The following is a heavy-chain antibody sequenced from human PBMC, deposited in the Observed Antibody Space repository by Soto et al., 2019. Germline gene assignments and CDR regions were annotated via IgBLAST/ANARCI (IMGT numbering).Heavy chain of an antibody. V-gene: IGHV4-31*03. Sequence: SETLSLTCTVSGGSIGSGGYYWSWIRQHPGKGLEWIGYIYYSGSTYYNPSLKSRVTISVDTSKNQFSLKLSSVTAADTAVYYCARDRRHSSGYYLDYWGQGTLVTVSS. J-gene: IGHJ4*02. D-gene: IGHD3-22*01. CDR2: IYYSGST. CDR1: GGSIGSGGYY. CDR3: ARDRRHSSGYYLDY.